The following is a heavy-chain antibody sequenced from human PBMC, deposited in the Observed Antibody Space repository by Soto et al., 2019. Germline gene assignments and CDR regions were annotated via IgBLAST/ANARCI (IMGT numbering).Heavy chain of an antibody. J-gene: IGHJ4*02. Sequence: ASVKVSCKASGGTFSSYTISWVRQAPGQGLEWMGRIIPILGIANYAQKFRGRVTITADKSTSTAYMELSSLRSEDTAVYYCARDSGYAAAEYYFDYWGQGTLVTVSS. V-gene: IGHV1-69*04. D-gene: IGHD5-12*01. CDR3: ARDSGYAAAEYYFDY. CDR2: IIPILGIA. CDR1: GGTFSSYT.